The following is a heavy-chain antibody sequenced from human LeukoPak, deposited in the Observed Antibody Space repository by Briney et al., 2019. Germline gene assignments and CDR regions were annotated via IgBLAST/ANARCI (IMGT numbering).Heavy chain of an antibody. V-gene: IGHV3-23*01. Sequence: GGSLRLSCAASGFTFSSYPLNWVRQAPGKGLEWVSAITDSGGNRQYTDSVKGRFTISRDNSKNTLYLQMDSLRADDTAVYYCAKSSRYGTGWYGKIDYWGQGTLVTVSS. D-gene: IGHD6-19*01. CDR1: GFTFSSYP. CDR3: AKSSRYGTGWYGKIDY. CDR2: ITDSGGNR. J-gene: IGHJ4*02.